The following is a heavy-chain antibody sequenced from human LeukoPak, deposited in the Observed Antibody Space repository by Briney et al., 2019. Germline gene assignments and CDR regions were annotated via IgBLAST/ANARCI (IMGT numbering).Heavy chain of an antibody. CDR3: ARTIISYYYDSSGFDY. V-gene: IGHV5-10-1*01. CDR1: GYSFTSYW. J-gene: IGHJ4*02. Sequence: GESLKISCKGSGYSFTSYWISWVRQMPGKGLEWMGRIDPRDSYTNYSPSFQGQVTISADKSISTAYLQWSSLKASDTAMYYCARTIISYYYDSSGFDYWGQGTLVTVSS. D-gene: IGHD3-22*01. CDR2: IDPRDSYT.